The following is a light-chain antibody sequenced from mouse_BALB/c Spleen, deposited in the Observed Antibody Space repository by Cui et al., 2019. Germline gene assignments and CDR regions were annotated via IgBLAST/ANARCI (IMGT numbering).Light chain of an antibody. Sequence: QIVLTQPPAIISVSLGERVTMTCTASSSVSSSYLHWYQQKPGSSPKLWIYSTSNLASGVPARFSGSGSGTSYSLTISSMEAEDAATYYCHQYHRSPFTFGSGTKLEIK. CDR1: SSVSSSY. CDR2: STS. J-gene: IGKJ4*01. CDR3: HQYHRSPFT. V-gene: IGKV4-74*01.